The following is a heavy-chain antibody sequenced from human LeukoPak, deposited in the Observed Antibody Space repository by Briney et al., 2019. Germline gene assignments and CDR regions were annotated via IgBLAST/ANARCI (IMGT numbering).Heavy chain of an antibody. Sequence: ASVKVSCKASGYTFTSYGISWVRQAPGQGLEWMGWISAYNGNTNYAQKLQGRVTITTDTSTSTAYMELRSLRSGDTAVYYCARGDSSGWRLYFDYWGQGTLVTVSS. CDR2: ISAYNGNT. V-gene: IGHV1-18*01. CDR1: GYTFTSYG. D-gene: IGHD6-19*01. J-gene: IGHJ4*02. CDR3: ARGDSSGWRLYFDY.